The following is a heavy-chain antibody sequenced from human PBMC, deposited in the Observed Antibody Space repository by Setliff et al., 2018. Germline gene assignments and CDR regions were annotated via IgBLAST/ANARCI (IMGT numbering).Heavy chain of an antibody. V-gene: IGHV4-59*11. Sequence: PSETLSLTCSVSGGSIDSHYWSWIRQPPGKGLEWIGSIYYSGNTNYNPSLKSRVTISIDTSKSQFSLKLSSVTAADTAVYYCARGHYNFWSGYYRYWGQGTLVTVSS. J-gene: IGHJ4*02. CDR2: IYYSGNT. CDR3: ARGHYNFWSGYYRY. D-gene: IGHD3-3*01. CDR1: GGSIDSHY.